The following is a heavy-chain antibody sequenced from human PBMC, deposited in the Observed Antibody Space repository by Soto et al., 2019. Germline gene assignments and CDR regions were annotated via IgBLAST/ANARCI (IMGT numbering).Heavy chain of an antibody. D-gene: IGHD5-12*01. J-gene: IGHJ4*02. CDR2: VYYSGST. Sequence: SETLSLTCTLSGGSISGYYCSWIRQPPGKGLEWIGYVYYSGSTKYNPSLESRVTISVDMSNNQFSLMLTSVTAADTAVYYCAKYRRTDAEGYRLDFWGQGTLVTVSS. CDR3: AKYRRTDAEGYRLDF. V-gene: IGHV4-59*01. CDR1: GGSISGYY.